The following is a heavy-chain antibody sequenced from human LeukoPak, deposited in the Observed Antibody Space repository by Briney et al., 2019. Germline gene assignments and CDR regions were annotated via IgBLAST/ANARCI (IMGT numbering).Heavy chain of an antibody. J-gene: IGHJ6*03. CDR3: ARAIVGAQSSYYYYYMDV. Sequence: SETLSLTCAVYGGSFSGYYWRWIRQPPGKGLEWIGEINHSGSTNYNPSLKSRVTISVDTSKNQFSLKLSSVTAADTAVYYCARAIVGAQSSYYYYYMDVWGKGTTVTVSS. CDR2: INHSGST. D-gene: IGHD1-26*01. CDR1: GGSFSGYY. V-gene: IGHV4-34*01.